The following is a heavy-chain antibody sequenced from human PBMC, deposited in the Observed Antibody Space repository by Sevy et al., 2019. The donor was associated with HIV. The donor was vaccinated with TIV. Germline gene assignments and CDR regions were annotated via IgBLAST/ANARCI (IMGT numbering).Heavy chain of an antibody. Sequence: GGSLRLSCAASGFTFSSYALHWFRQAPGKGLEWVSSISSSSSYIYYADSVKGRFTISRDNAKNSLYLQMNSLRAEDTAVYYCARGGSSVGTYYYDSSGDYFDYWGQGTLVTVSS. D-gene: IGHD3-22*01. CDR2: ISSSSSYI. CDR1: GFTFSSYA. CDR3: ARGGSSVGTYYYDSSGDYFDY. V-gene: IGHV3-21*01. J-gene: IGHJ4*02.